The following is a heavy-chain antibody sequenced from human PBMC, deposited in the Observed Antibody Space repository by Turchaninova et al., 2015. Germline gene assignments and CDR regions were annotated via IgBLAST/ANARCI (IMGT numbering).Heavy chain of an antibody. CDR3: AKKTPGSWWEAPDY. J-gene: IGHJ4*02. CDR2: ISFDGSNI. V-gene: IGHV3-30*18. Sequence: GRSLRLSCAASGFDFSIYGMHWVRQAPGKGLEWVAVISFDGSNIYYGDSVKGRFTISRDNSKSTLYLQMNSLRVEDSAIYYCAKKTPGSWWEAPDYWGQGTLVTVSS. CDR1: GFDFSIYG. D-gene: IGHD1-26*01.